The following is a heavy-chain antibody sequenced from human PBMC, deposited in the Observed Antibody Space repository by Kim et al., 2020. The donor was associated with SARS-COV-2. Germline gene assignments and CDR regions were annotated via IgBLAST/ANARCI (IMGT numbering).Heavy chain of an antibody. CDR2: TRNKANSYTT. V-gene: IGHV3-72*01. D-gene: IGHD3-10*01. CDR3: AREGGWFGELFFDY. Sequence: GGSLRLSCAPSGFPFSDHYMDWVRQAPGKGLEWVGRTRNKANSYTTEYAASVKGRFTISRDDSKNSLYLQMNSLKTEDTAVYYCAREGGWFGELFFDYWG. J-gene: IGHJ4*01. CDR1: GFPFSDHY.